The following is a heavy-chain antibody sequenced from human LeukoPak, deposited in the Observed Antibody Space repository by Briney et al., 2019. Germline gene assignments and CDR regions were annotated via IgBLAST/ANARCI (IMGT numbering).Heavy chain of an antibody. Sequence: GGSLTLSCAASGFTFSSYGMHWVRQAPGKGLEWVAVISYDGSNKYYADSVKGRFTISSDNSKNTLYLQMNSLRAEDTAVYYCAKGYSSSWYGDLFDYWGQGTLVSVSS. CDR1: GFTFSSYG. D-gene: IGHD6-13*01. CDR2: ISYDGSNK. J-gene: IGHJ4*02. CDR3: AKGYSSSWYGDLFDY. V-gene: IGHV3-30*18.